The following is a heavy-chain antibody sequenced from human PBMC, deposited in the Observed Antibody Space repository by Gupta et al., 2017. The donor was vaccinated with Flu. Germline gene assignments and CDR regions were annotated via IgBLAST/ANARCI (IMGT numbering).Heavy chain of an antibody. CDR3: TRVPATRTWNDDY. CDR2: IRSRPYGGTT. V-gene: IGHV3-49*04. J-gene: IGHJ4*02. Sequence: EVQLVESGGGLVQPGRSLRLSCTTSGFSFDDYTINWVRQARGKGLEWVGFIRSRPYGGTTSYAASVKGRFTFSRDASKSIAYLQMNSLTTEDTAMYYCTRVPATRTWNDDYWGQGTLVTVSS. CDR1: GFSFDDYT. D-gene: IGHD1-1*01.